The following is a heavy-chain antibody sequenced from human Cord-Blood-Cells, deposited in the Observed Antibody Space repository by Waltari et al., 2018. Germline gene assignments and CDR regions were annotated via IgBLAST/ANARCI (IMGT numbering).Heavy chain of an antibody. D-gene: IGHD6-6*01. CDR1: GFTVSSNY. CDR3: ARGIVGSSSEVDY. CDR2: IYSGGST. V-gene: IGHV3-53*01. Sequence: EVQLVESGGGLIQPGGSLRLSCAASGFTVSSNYMSWVRQVPGKGLEGVSVIYSGGSTYYSDSVKGRFTISRDNSKNTLYLQMNSLRAEDTAVYYCARGIVGSSSEVDYWGQGTLVTVSS. J-gene: IGHJ4*02.